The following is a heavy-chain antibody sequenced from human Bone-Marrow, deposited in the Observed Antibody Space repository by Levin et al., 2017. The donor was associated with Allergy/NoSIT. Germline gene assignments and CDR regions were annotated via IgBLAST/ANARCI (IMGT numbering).Heavy chain of an antibody. CDR1: GFALSDAW. V-gene: IGHV3-15*05. D-gene: IGHD6-13*01. J-gene: IGHJ4*02. CDR3: VWVFRDY. CDR2: IKTKSEGGTT. Sequence: GGSLRLSCAGSGFALSDAWMSWVRQAPGKGLEWVGRIKTKSEGGTTDYAAPVKGRFIISRDDSKNTLYLQMNSLKAEDTGVYYCVWVFRDYWGQGTLVTVSS.